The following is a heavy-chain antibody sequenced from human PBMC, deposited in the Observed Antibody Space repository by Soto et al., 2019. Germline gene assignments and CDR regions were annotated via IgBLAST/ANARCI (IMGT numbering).Heavy chain of an antibody. Sequence: SETLSLTCTVSGGSISSYYWSWIRQPPGKGLEWIGYIYYSGSTNYNPSLKSRVTISVDTSKNQFSLKLSSVTAADTAVYYCASQLQSNYYYYLDVWGKGTTVTVSS. J-gene: IGHJ6*03. CDR3: ASQLQSNYYYYLDV. CDR1: GGSISSYY. V-gene: IGHV4-59*08. CDR2: IYYSGST.